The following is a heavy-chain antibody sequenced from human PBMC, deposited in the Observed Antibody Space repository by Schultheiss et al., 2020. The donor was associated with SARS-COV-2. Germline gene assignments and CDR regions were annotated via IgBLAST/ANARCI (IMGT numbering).Heavy chain of an antibody. CDR3: ARGGLIAVAGTHHYYGMDV. J-gene: IGHJ6*02. V-gene: IGHV3-13*01. Sequence: GESLKISCAASGFTFSSYWMHWVRQAPGKGLEWVSAISGSGGSTYYADSVKGRFTISRENAKNSLYLQMNSLRAGDTAVYYCARGGLIAVAGTHHYYGMDVWGLGTTVTVSS. D-gene: IGHD6-19*01. CDR2: ISGSGGST. CDR1: GFTFSSYW.